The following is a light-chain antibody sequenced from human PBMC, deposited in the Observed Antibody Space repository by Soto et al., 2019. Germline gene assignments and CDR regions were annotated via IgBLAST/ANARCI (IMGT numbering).Light chain of an antibody. CDR1: QNINNY. CDR2: DAS. Sequence: DIQMTQSPSSLSASVGARVPITCQASQNINNYLNWYQQKPGRAPKLLIYDASNLEAGVPSRFRGSGSGTDFTFTISRLQPEDIATYYCQQYENLPIFGQGTRLEI. V-gene: IGKV1-33*01. CDR3: QQYENLPI. J-gene: IGKJ5*01.